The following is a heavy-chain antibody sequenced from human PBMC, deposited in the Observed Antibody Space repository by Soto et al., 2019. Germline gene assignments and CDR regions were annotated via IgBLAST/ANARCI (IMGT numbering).Heavy chain of an antibody. D-gene: IGHD6-19*01. Sequence: SDTLSLTCSFSGDSSSTSTYSWSWIRQPPGKALEWVGFIYHSGVTSYNPSLKSRVSISLDMSNSQCTLNLRSVTAADTAVYYCAGMPYTSGLRFDSWGPGTLGTVSS. V-gene: IGHV4-30-2*01. CDR1: GDSSSTSTYS. CDR2: IYHSGVT. CDR3: AGMPYTSGLRFDS. J-gene: IGHJ4*02.